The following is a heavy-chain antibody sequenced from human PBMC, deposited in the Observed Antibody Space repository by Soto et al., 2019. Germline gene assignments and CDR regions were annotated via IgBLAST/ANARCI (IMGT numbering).Heavy chain of an antibody. Sequence: QVQLQESGPGLVKPSETLSLKCTVSDGSISPNYWTWIRQPPGKGLEWIGYIYYAGTTAYHPSLKSQVSISLDTSKNEVSLKLASVTAADTAVYYCARLGAYYQALDSWGQGILFTVSS. J-gene: IGHJ4*02. CDR2: IYYAGTT. CDR1: DGSISPNY. V-gene: IGHV4-59*08. CDR3: ARLGAYYQALDS. D-gene: IGHD3-22*01.